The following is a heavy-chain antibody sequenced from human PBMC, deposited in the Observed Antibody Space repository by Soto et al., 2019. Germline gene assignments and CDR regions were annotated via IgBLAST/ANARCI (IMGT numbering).Heavy chain of an antibody. J-gene: IGHJ4*02. CDR3: ARARQWLAYFDY. D-gene: IGHD6-19*01. V-gene: IGHV1-3*01. Sequence: QVQLVQSGAEVKKPGASVKVSCKASGYTFTSYAMHWVRQAPGQRLEWMGWINAGNGTTKYSQKFQGRVTITRDTSASTAYMELSSLRSEDTAVYYCARARQWLAYFDYWGQGTLVTVSS. CDR1: GYTFTSYA. CDR2: INAGNGTT.